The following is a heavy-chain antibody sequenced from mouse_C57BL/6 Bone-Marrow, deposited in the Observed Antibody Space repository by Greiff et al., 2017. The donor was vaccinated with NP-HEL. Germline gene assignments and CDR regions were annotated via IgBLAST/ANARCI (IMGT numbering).Heavy chain of an antibody. D-gene: IGHD2-4*01. CDR3: TRDDYPIGDY. J-gene: IGHJ4*01. CDR1: GFTFSSYA. V-gene: IGHV5-9-1*02. Sequence: EVKVEESGEGLVKPGGSLKLSCAASGFTFSSYAMSWVRQTPEKRLEWVAYISSGGDYIYYADTVKGRFTISRDNARNTLYLQMSSLKSEDTAMYYCTRDDYPIGDYWGQGTSVTVSS. CDR2: ISSGGDYI.